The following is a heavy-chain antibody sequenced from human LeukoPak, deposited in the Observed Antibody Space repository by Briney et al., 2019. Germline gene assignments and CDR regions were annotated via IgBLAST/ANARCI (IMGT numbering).Heavy chain of an antibody. CDR3: AMGGYDSRGYFYY. Sequence: PSETLSLTCTVSGVSISSYYWIWLRQPPGKALVWIGYISYSGITNYHPSLKSRVTITVDTSKHELSEELSSGTAAHAAVYYCAMGGYDSRGYFYYWGQGTLVTVSS. J-gene: IGHJ4*02. D-gene: IGHD3-22*01. V-gene: IGHV4-59*12. CDR1: GVSISSYY. CDR2: ISYSGIT.